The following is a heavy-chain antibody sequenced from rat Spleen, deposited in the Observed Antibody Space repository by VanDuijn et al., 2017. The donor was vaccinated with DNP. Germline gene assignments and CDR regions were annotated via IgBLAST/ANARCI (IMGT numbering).Heavy chain of an antibody. CDR2: ISYDGGNT. CDR3: ARSRLPGYYPFAC. J-gene: IGHJ3*01. D-gene: IGHD1-4*01. Sequence: EVQLVESGGGLVQPGGSLKLSCVASGFTFSNYWMTWIRQAPGKGLEWVASISYDGGNTYYRDSVKGRFTISRDNAKSTLYLQMDSLRSEDTATYYCARSRLPGYYPFACWGQGTLVTVSS. V-gene: IGHV5-25*01. CDR1: GFTFSNYW.